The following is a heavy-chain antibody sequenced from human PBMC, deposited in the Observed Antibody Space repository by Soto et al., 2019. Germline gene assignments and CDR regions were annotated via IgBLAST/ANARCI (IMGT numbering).Heavy chain of an antibody. Sequence: QVQLVQSGAEVKKPGSSVKVSCKASGDTFSSYSINWVRQAPAQGLEWMGGIIPALERIYYAQKFQGRVTITADESTTTAHMELSSLRSGDTAVYYCARGAGIFGVVAFDAWGQGTLVTVSS. CDR2: IIPALERI. D-gene: IGHD3-3*01. V-gene: IGHV1-69*01. J-gene: IGHJ4*02. CDR1: GDTFSSYS. CDR3: ARGAGIFGVVAFDA.